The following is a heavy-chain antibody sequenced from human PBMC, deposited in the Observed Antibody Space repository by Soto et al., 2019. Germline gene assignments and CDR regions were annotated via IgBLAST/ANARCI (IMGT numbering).Heavy chain of an antibody. CDR2: ISSSTTYT. J-gene: IGHJ4*01. Sequence: TGGSLRLSCAASGFTFSDYYMSWIRQAPGKGLEWVSYISSSTTYTNYADSVRGRFTISRDNAKNSLFLQMNSLRAEDTAVYYCARTTYSDYWGQGTLVTVSS. V-gene: IGHV3-11*06. CDR1: GFTFSDYY. CDR3: ARTTYSDY.